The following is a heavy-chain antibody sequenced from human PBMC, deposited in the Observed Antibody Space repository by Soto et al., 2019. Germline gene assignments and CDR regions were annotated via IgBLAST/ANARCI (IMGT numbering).Heavy chain of an antibody. V-gene: IGHV3-7*01. D-gene: IGHD2-8*01. CDR1: GFTFSSYW. Sequence: GGSLRLSCAASGFTFSSYWMSWVRQAPGKGLEWVANIKQDGSEKYYVDSVKGRFTISRDNAKNSLYLQMNSLRAEDTAVYYCARDGVRGRVSPPLVCMDVWGQGTTVTVSS. J-gene: IGHJ6*02. CDR3: ARDGVRGRVSPPLVCMDV. CDR2: IKQDGSEK.